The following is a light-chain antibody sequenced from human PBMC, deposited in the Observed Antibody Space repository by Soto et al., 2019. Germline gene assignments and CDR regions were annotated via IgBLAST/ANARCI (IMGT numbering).Light chain of an antibody. CDR1: QSVGRSY. CDR2: SVS. Sequence: EIMMTQSPGTLSLSPGDRASLSSRASQSVGRSYLAWYQQKPGQAPRLLISSVSKRATGIPDRFSGGGSGTDFTLTISRVEPEDFALYICQQYDGSPITFGQGTRLEIK. J-gene: IGKJ5*01. V-gene: IGKV3-20*01. CDR3: QQYDGSPIT.